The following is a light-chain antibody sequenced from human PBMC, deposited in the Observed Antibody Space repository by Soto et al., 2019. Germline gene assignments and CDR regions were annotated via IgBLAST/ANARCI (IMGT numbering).Light chain of an antibody. Sequence: IVLTQSPGTLSLSPGERATLSCRASQSVSTRSLAWYQQKPGQAPRLLISGASSRAADIPDRFSGSGSGTDFTLPITRLEPEDFAVYYCQQYDSSPRTFGQGTKV. V-gene: IGKV3-20*01. CDR3: QQYDSSPRT. J-gene: IGKJ1*01. CDR1: QSVSTRS. CDR2: GAS.